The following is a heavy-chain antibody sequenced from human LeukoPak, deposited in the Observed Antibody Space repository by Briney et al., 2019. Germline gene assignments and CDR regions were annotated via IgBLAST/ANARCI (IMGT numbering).Heavy chain of an antibody. V-gene: IGHV3-21*04. J-gene: IGHJ4*02. CDR2: ISSSSSYI. Sequence: GGSLRLSCAASGFMFRSYSMNWVRQAPGKGLEWVSSISSSSSYIFYADSVKGRFTISRDNSKNTLYLQMNSLRAEDTAVYYCAKDRNSSFSGFLEYWGQGTLVTVSS. D-gene: IGHD2-2*01. CDR3: AKDRNSSFSGFLEY. CDR1: GFMFRSYS.